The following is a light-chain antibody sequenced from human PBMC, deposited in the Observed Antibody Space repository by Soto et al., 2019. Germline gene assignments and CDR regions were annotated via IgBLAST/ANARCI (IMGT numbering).Light chain of an antibody. CDR3: AAWDDSLNGYV. V-gene: IGLV1-36*01. J-gene: IGLJ1*01. CDR1: RSNIGNNA. CDR2: YDD. Sequence: QSVLTQPPSVSEAPRQRVTISCSGSRSNIGNNAVNWYQQLPGKTPKLLIYYDDLLPSAVSDRFSASKSGTSASLAISGLQSEDEADYYCAAWDDSLNGYVFGTGTQLTVL.